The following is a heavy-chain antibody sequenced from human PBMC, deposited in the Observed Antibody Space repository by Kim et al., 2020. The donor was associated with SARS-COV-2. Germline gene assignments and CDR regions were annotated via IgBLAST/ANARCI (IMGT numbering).Heavy chain of an antibody. J-gene: IGHJ6*02. D-gene: IGHD2-2*01. CDR1: GFTFSSYG. CDR2: ISYDGSNK. Sequence: GGSLRLSCAASGFTFSSYGMHWVRQAPGKGLEWVAVISYDGSNKYYADSVKGRFTISRDNSKNTLYLQMNSLRAEDTAVYYCAKDIGYCSSTSCYAYYYYYGMDAWGQGTTVPVSS. CDR3: AKDIGYCSSTSCYAYYYYYGMDA. V-gene: IGHV3-30*18.